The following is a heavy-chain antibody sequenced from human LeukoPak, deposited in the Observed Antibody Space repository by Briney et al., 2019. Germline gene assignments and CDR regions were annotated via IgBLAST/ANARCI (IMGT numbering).Heavy chain of an antibody. D-gene: IGHD3-22*01. V-gene: IGHV3-48*01. Sequence: GGSLRLSCVTSGFNFSTYSMNWVRQAPGKGLQWVSYISSTGSIIYYADSVKGRFIISRDNAENSLFLQMNSLRAEDTAVYYCARVKYYYDSSGFPLDYWGQGTLVTVSS. CDR1: GFNFSTYS. CDR2: ISSTGSII. J-gene: IGHJ4*02. CDR3: ARVKYYYDSSGFPLDY.